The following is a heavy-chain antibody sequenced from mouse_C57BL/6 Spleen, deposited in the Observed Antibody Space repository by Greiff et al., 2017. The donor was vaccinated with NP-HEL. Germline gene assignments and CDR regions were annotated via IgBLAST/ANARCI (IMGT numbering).Heavy chain of an antibody. CDR3: ARGANWDEENYFDY. J-gene: IGHJ2*01. V-gene: IGHV1-54*01. CDR1: GYAFTNYL. CDR2: INPGSGGT. D-gene: IGHD4-1*01. Sequence: QVQLQQSGAELVRPGTSVKVSCKASGYAFTNYLIEWVKQRPGQGLEWIGVINPGSGGTNYNEKFKGKATLTADKSSSTAYMQLSSLTSEDSAVYFCARGANWDEENYFDYWGQGTTLTVSS.